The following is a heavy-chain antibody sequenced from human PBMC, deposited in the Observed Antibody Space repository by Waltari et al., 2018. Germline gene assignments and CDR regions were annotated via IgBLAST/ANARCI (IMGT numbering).Heavy chain of an antibody. D-gene: IGHD1-26*01. CDR1: RFSLHTYG. J-gene: IGHJ6*02. CDR2: ISSDGSYE. Sequence: QVQLVESGGGVVQPGRSLRLSCAASRFSLHTYGLHWVRQAPGKGLEWVAFISSDGSYEYYPDAVKGRFTISRDNSKTTVFLQMNSLRDEDTAVYYCATRDILGGSQNYYYYGMDVWGQGTRVTVSS. V-gene: IGHV3-30*03. CDR3: ATRDILGGSQNYYYYGMDV.